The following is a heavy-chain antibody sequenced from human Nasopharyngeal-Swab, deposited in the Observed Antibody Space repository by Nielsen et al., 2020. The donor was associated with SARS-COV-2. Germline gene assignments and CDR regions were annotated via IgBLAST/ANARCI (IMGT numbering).Heavy chain of an antibody. D-gene: IGHD3-10*01. CDR3: ARAGDRFGELLFFDY. V-gene: IGHV1-18*01. J-gene: IGHJ4*02. CDR2: ISAYNGNT. Sequence: WVRQAPGQGLEWMGWISAYNGNTNCAQKLQGRVTMTTDTSTGTAYMELRSLRSDDTAVYYCARAGDRFGELLFFDYWGQGNLVTVFS.